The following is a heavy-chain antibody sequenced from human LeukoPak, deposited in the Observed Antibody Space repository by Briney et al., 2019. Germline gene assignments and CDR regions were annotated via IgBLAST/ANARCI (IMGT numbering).Heavy chain of an antibody. Sequence: SATVSCKASGGTFSSYAISWVRQAPGQGLEWMGGIIPIFGTANYAQKFQGRVTITADKSTSTAYMELSSLRSEDTAVYYCATYRQVLLPFESWGQGTLVTVSS. D-gene: IGHD2-8*02. J-gene: IGHJ4*02. CDR3: ATYRQVLLPFES. V-gene: IGHV1-69*06. CDR2: IIPIFGTA. CDR1: GGTFSSYA.